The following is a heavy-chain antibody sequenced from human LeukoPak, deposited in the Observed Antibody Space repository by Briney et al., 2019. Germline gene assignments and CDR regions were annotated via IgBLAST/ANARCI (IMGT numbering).Heavy chain of an antibody. CDR2: INPNSGGT. Sequence: VASVKVSCKASGYTFTGYYMHWVRQAPGQGLEWMGWINPNSGGTNYAQKFQGGVTMTRDTSISTAYMELRSLRSDDTAVYYCARDSADCSGGTCYSAEYFQYWGQGTLVTVSS. J-gene: IGHJ1*01. V-gene: IGHV1-2*02. D-gene: IGHD2-15*01. CDR3: ARDSADCSGGTCYSAEYFQY. CDR1: GYTFTGYY.